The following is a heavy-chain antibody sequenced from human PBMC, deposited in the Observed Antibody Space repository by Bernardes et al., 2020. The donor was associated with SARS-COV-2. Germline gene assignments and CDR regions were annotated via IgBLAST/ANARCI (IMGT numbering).Heavy chain of an antibody. J-gene: IGHJ6*02. CDR3: ARDYDYYDSSGNSNVGMDV. CDR2: IYYSGST. D-gene: IGHD3-22*01. V-gene: IGHV4-31*03. CDR1: GGSISSGGYY. Sequence: SETLSLTCTVSGGSISSGGYYWSWIRQHPGKGLEWIGYIYYSGSTYYNPSLKSRVTISVDTSKNQFSLKLSSVTAADTAVYYCARDYDYYDSSGNSNVGMDVWGQGTTVTVSS.